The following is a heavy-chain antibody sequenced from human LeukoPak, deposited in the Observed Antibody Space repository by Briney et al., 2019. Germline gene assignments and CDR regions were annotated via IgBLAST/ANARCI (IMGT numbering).Heavy chain of an antibody. V-gene: IGHV4-59*08. CDR2: IHDSGSS. J-gene: IGHJ1*01. CDR3: ARQWDSSGYHEYFQH. Sequence: SETLSLTCTVSGGSIISYYWNWIRQPPGKGLEWIGYIHDSGSSNYNPSLKSRVTISLDTSKNQFSLKLSSVTAADTAVYYCARQWDSSGYHEYFQHWGQGTLVTVSS. D-gene: IGHD3-22*01. CDR1: GGSIISYY.